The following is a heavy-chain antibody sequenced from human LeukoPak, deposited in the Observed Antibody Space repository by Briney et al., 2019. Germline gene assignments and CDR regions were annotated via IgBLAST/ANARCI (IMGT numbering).Heavy chain of an antibody. J-gene: IGHJ4*02. D-gene: IGHD1-26*01. V-gene: IGHV4-34*01. CDR3: ARGRYSGSYYRGGFGY. Sequence: SETLSLTCAVYGGSFSGYYWSWIRQPPGKGLEWIGEINHSGSTNYNPSLKSRVTISVDTSKNQFSLKLSSVTAADTAVYYCARGRYSGSYYRGGFGYWGQGTLVTVSS. CDR1: GGSFSGYY. CDR2: INHSGST.